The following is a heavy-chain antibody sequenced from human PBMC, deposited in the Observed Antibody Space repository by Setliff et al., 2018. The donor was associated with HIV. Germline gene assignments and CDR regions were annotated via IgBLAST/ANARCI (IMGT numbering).Heavy chain of an antibody. CDR2: ISGSGTRT. CDR1: GFAFSSYE. J-gene: IGHJ4*02. D-gene: IGHD2-2*01. V-gene: IGHV3-48*03. Sequence: GGSLRLSCEASGFAFSSYEMNWVRQAPGKGLEWVAYISGSGTRTFYLDSVRGRFTISRDNARNSLFLQMNSLRVEDTAVYYCARDTCDTPSCYAGPRFVYWGQGNLVTVSS. CDR3: ARDTCDTPSCYAGPRFVY.